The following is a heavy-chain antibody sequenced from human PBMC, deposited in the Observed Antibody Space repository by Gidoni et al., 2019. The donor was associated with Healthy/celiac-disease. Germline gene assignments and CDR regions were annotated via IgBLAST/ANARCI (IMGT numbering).Heavy chain of an antibody. CDR1: GFTFSSYA. J-gene: IGHJ4*02. V-gene: IGHV3-23*01. CDR2: ISGSGGST. CDR3: AKDLKKGLTWFGY. D-gene: IGHD3-10*01. Sequence: EVQLLESGGGLVQPGGSRRLSCAASGFTFSSYAMSWVRQAPGKGLEWVSAISGSGGSTYYADSVKGRFTISRDNSKNTLYLQMNSLRAEDTAVYYCAKDLKKGLTWFGYWGQGTLVTVSS.